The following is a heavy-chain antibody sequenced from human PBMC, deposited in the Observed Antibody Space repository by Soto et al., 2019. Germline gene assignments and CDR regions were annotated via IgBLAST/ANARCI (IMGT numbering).Heavy chain of an antibody. CDR1: GGTFSSYA. D-gene: IGHD6-19*01. CDR2: IIPIFGTA. V-gene: IGHV1-69*13. CDR3: ARLRDSSGWFPSYYYYKGRDV. J-gene: IGHJ6*04. Sequence: SVKVSCKASGGTFSSYAISWVRQAPGQGLEWMGGIIPIFGTANYAQKFQGRVTITADESTSTAYMELSSLRSEDTAVYYCARLRDSSGWFPSYYYYKGRDVWGKGPMPTASP.